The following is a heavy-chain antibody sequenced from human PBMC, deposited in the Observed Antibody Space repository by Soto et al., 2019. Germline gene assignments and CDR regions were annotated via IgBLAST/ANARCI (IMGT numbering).Heavy chain of an antibody. CDR1: GCTFNAYA. CDR3: ARVASDYINSVDH. D-gene: IGHD4-4*01. Sequence: EVQLLESGGGLVQPGGSLRLSCAASGCTFNAYAMTWVRQAPGKGLEWVSAIGGSGGNRYYAASVKGRFTISRDNSMDTVDLQMIRLRVEDTAVYYCARVASDYINSVDHWGQGILVTVSS. J-gene: IGHJ4*02. V-gene: IGHV3-23*01. CDR2: IGGSGGNR.